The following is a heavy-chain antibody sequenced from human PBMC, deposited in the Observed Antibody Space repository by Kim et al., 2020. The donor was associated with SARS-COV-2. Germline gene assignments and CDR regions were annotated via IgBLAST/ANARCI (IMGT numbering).Heavy chain of an antibody. CDR2: INSGGSAM. CDR1: GFPFSSYE. CDR3: AIKYYAFDY. Sequence: GGSLRLSCAASGFPFSSYEMNWVRQAPGKGLEWVSYINSGGSAMYYADSVKGRFTISRDDAKNSLYLQMNSLRAEDTAVYYCAIKYYAFDYWGQGTLVTFSS. D-gene: IGHD3-3*01. V-gene: IGHV3-48*03. J-gene: IGHJ4*02.